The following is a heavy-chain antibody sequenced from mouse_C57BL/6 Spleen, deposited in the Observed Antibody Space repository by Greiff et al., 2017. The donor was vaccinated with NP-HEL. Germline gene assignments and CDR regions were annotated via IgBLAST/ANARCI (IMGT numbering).Heavy chain of an antibody. CDR3: ATPYDYWYFDV. Sequence: DVMLVESGGGLVKPGGSLKLSCAASGFTFSDYGMHWVRQAPEKGLEWVAYISSGSSTIYYADTVKGRFTISRDNAKNTLFLQMTSLRSEDTAMYYCATPYDYWYFDVWGTGTTVTVSS. CDR2: ISSGSSTI. J-gene: IGHJ1*03. CDR1: GFTFSDYG. D-gene: IGHD2-3*01. V-gene: IGHV5-17*01.